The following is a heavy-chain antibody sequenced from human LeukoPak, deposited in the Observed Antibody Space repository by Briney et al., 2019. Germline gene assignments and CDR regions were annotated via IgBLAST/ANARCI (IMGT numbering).Heavy chain of an antibody. CDR2: ISAYNGNT. D-gene: IGHD6-13*01. J-gene: IGHJ4*02. Sequence: ASVKVSCKASGYTFSGYYMHWVRQAPGQGLEWMGWISAYNGNTNYAQKLQGRVTMTTDTSTSTAYMELRSLRSDDTAVYYCARGRFMFGSSWYYFDYWGQGTLVTVSS. CDR1: GYTFSGYY. CDR3: ARGRFMFGSSWYYFDY. V-gene: IGHV1-18*04.